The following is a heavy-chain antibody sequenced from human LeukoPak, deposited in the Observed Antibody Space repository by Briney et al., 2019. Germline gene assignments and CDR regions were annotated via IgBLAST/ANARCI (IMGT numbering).Heavy chain of an antibody. CDR1: GFTFTSSA. D-gene: IGHD3-22*01. V-gene: IGHV1-58*02. CDR2: IVVGSGNT. CDR3: AAVAPGSGYFPYFDY. Sequence: SVKVSCKASGFTFTSSAMQWVRQARGQRLEWIGWIVVGSGNTNYAQKFQERVTITRDMSTSTAYMELSSPRSEDTAVYYCAAVAPGSGYFPYFDYWGQGTLVTVSS. J-gene: IGHJ4*02.